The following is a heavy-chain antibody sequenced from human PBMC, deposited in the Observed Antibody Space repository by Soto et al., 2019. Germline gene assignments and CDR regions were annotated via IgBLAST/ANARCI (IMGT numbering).Heavy chain of an antibody. Sequence: QVHLVESGGGVVQPGTSLRLSCAGSGFPFSAFGMHWVRQAPGKGLEWIAVIWFDGSNPSYADSVKGRFTISRDNSKNTLYLQMNRLRGEDMAVYFCARDYRAEQWLGSWGQGTLVTVSS. CDR1: GFPFSAFG. CDR2: IWFDGSNP. J-gene: IGHJ4*02. V-gene: IGHV3-33*01. CDR3: ARDYRAEQWLGS. D-gene: IGHD6-19*01.